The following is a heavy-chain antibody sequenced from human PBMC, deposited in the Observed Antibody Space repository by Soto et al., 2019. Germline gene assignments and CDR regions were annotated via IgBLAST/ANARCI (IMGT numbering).Heavy chain of an antibody. CDR1: GGSISSGGYY. V-gene: IGHV4-31*03. CDR2: IYYSGST. CDR3: ARAIYSGAYCGGDCYSGDAFDI. Sequence: QVQLQESGPGLVKPSQTLSLTCTVSGGSISSGGYYWSWIRQHPGKGLEWIGYIYYSGSTYYNPSLKSRVTISVDTSKNQFSLKLSSXTAADTAVYYCARAIYSGAYCGGDCYSGDAFDIWGQGTMVTVSS. D-gene: IGHD2-21*02. J-gene: IGHJ3*02.